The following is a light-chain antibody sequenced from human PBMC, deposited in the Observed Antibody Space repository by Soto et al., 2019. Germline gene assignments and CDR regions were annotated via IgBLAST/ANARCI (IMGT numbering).Light chain of an antibody. CDR2: DAS. CDR1: ESISSW. V-gene: IGKV1-5*01. J-gene: IGKJ1*01. CDR3: QQYKSYSWT. Sequence: DIQMPQSPSTLFAPVGDRVTITSRSSESISSWLAWYQQKPGKAPKLLSYDASSLLSGVPSRFSGSGSGTEFTLTIGSPQPDDFATYYCQQYKSYSWTFGQGTKVDI.